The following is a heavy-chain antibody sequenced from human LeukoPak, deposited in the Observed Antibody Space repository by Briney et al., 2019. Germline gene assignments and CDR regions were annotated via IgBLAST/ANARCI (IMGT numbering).Heavy chain of an antibody. Sequence: PGGSLRLSCAASGFTFSSYSMNWVRQAPGKGLEWVSSISSSSNYISYADSVQGRFTISRDNAKNSLHLQMNRLRAVATAVYYGARWSYSSGGRCYSAAGDYCDQGTLVTVSS. V-gene: IGHV3-21*01. CDR1: GFTFSSYS. D-gene: IGHD2-15*01. CDR3: ARWSYSSGGRCYSAAGDY. J-gene: IGHJ4*02. CDR2: ISSSSNYI.